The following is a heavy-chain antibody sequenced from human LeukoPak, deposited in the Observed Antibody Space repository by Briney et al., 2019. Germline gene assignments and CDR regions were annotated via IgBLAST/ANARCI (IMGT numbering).Heavy chain of an antibody. D-gene: IGHD2-21*01. V-gene: IGHV1-69*05. CDR3: ARAYCGGDCLGSYFDY. CDR2: IILIFGTA. CDR1: GGTFSSYA. Sequence: SVKVSCKASGGTFSSYAISWVRQAPGQGLEWMGGIILIFGTANYAQKFQGRVTITTDESTSTAYMELSSLRSEDTAVYYCARAYCGGDCLGSYFDYWGQGTLVTVSS. J-gene: IGHJ4*02.